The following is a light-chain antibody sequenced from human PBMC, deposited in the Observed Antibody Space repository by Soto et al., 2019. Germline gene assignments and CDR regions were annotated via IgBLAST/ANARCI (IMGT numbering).Light chain of an antibody. CDR3: SSYAGNNNNVL. Sequence: QSALTQPPYASGSPGQSVTISCTGTSSDVGGYNYVSWYQHHPGKAPKLMIYEVSKRPSGVPDRFSGSKSGNTSSLTVSGLQAEDEAAYSCSSYAGNNNNVLFGGGTKLTVL. V-gene: IGLV2-8*01. J-gene: IGLJ2*01. CDR2: EVS. CDR1: SSDVGGYNY.